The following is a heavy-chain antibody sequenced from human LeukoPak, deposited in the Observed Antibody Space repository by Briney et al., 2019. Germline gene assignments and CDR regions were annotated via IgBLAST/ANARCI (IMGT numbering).Heavy chain of an antibody. D-gene: IGHD3-16*01. J-gene: IGHJ4*02. V-gene: IGHV3-23*01. CDR1: GFIFSSYG. Sequence: GGSLRLSCVASGFIFSSYGMSWVRQAAGKGLEWVSGISGRGGDTYSADSVKGRLTNYRDNSKNTLYLHMNSLRAEDTAIYYCAKSQSLLSLGGPFDSWGQGTLVTVSS. CDR2: ISGRGGDT. CDR3: AKSQSLLSLGGPFDS.